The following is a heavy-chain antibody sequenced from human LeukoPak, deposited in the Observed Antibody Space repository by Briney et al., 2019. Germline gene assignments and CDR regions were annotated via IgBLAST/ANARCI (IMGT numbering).Heavy chain of an antibody. CDR1: GYTFTGYY. D-gene: IGHD4-17*01. CDR3: ARDKTTVTGPHKNWFDP. Sequence: ASVKVSCKASGYTFTGYYMHWVRQAPGQGLEWMGWINPNSGGTNYAQKFQGRVTITADESTSTAYMELSSLRSEDTAVYYCARDKTTVTGPHKNWFDPWGQGTLVTVSS. CDR2: INPNSGGT. J-gene: IGHJ5*02. V-gene: IGHV1-2*02.